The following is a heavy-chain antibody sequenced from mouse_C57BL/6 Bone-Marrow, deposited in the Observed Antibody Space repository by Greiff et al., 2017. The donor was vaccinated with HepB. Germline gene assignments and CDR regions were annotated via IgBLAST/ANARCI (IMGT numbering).Heavy chain of an antibody. D-gene: IGHD1-1*01. J-gene: IGHJ3*01. CDR3: ARSYYYGSSPFAY. CDR1: GYTFTDYY. CDR2: IFPGSGST. Sequence: VQLQQSGPELVKPGASVKISCKASGYTFTDYYINWVKQRPGQGLEWIGWIFPGSGSTYYNEKFKGKATLTVDKSSSTAYMLLSSLTSEDSAVYFCARSYYYGSSPFAYWGQGTLVTVSA. V-gene: IGHV1-75*01.